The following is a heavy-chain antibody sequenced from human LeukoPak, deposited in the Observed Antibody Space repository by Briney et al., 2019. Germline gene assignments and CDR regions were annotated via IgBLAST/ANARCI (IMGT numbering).Heavy chain of an antibody. CDR2: IWNDGSNK. J-gene: IGHJ4*02. CDR1: GFTFSSYG. CDR3: ARTYRPYYYDSSGPFDY. Sequence: GGSLRLSYAASGFTFSSYGMHWVRQAPGKGLELVAVIWNDGSNKYYADSVKGRFTISRDNSKNTLYLQMNSLRAEDTAVYYCARTYRPYYYDSSGPFDYWGQGTLVTVSS. V-gene: IGHV3-33*01. D-gene: IGHD3-22*01.